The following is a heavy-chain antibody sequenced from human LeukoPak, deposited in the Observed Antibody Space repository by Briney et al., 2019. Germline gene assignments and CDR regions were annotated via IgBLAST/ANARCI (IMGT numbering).Heavy chain of an antibody. CDR1: GYSFTSYW. Sequence: GESLKISCKGSGYSFTSYWIGWVRQMPGKGLEWMGIIYPGDSDTRHSPSFQGQVTISADKSISTAYLQWSSLKASDTAMYYCARLSYYDSSGYYQPNYFDYWGQGTLVTVSS. V-gene: IGHV5-51*01. CDR3: ARLSYYDSSGYYQPNYFDY. CDR2: IYPGDSDT. D-gene: IGHD3-22*01. J-gene: IGHJ4*02.